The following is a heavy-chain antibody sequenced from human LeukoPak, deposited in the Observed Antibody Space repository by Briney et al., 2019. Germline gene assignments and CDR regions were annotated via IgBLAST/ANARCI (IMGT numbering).Heavy chain of an antibody. CDR3: ARVIASYGGNSEFDY. Sequence: PSETLSLTCTVSGGSISSYYWSWIRQPPGKGLEWLGYIYYSGSTNYNPSLKSRVTISVDTSKNQFSLKLSSATAADTAVYYCARVIASYGGNSEFDYWGQGTLVTVSS. CDR1: GGSISSYY. J-gene: IGHJ4*02. D-gene: IGHD4-23*01. V-gene: IGHV4-59*01. CDR2: IYYSGST.